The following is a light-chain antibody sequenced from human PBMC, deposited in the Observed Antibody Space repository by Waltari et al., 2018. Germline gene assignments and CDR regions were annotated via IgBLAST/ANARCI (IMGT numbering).Light chain of an antibody. Sequence: QSVLTQPPSVSGAPGQRVTIPCTGSSPNNGAGSDVHWYQQFSGTAPKLLIFDNDNRPSGVPDRFSGSRSGTSAYLAITGLQTDDEADYFCQSYDSGQWVFGGGTKVTVL. CDR3: QSYDSGQWV. V-gene: IGLV1-40*01. J-gene: IGLJ3*02. CDR1: SPNNGAGSD. CDR2: DND.